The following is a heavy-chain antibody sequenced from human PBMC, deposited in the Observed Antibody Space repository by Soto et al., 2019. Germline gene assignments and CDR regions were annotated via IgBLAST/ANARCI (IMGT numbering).Heavy chain of an antibody. CDR2: IRSKGHNYAT. CDR1: GSAFSGSA. Sequence: GGSLRLSCAASGSAFSGSAMYWVRQASGKGPEWVGRIRSKGHNYATEYAASVKGRFTISRDDSKNTAYLQMNSLQTEDTAVYYCTRDLFSYDYSGILWFDPWGQGTPVTV. V-gene: IGHV3-73*01. CDR3: TRDLFSYDYSGILWFDP. J-gene: IGHJ5*02. D-gene: IGHD3-16*01.